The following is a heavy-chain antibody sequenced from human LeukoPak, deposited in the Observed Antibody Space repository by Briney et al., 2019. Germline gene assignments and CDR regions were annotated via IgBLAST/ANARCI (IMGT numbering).Heavy chain of an antibody. V-gene: IGHV3-30*18. Sequence: PGGSLRLSCAASGFTFSSYGMYWVRQAPGKGLEWVAVISYDGSNKYYADSVKGRFTISRDNSKNTLYLQMNSLRAEDTAVYYCAKDGTYYYDSSGYYPPGFVIPPNAFDIWGQGTMVTVSS. D-gene: IGHD3-22*01. J-gene: IGHJ3*02. CDR1: GFTFSSYG. CDR2: ISYDGSNK. CDR3: AKDGTYYYDSSGYYPPGFVIPPNAFDI.